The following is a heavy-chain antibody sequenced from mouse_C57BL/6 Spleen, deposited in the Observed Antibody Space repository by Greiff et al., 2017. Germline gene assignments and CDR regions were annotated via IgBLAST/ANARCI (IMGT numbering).Heavy chain of an antibody. D-gene: IGHD3-2*02. CDR3: ARSDSSGFLYAMDY. CDR2: IYPGSGST. CDR1: GYTFTSYW. Sequence: VKLQQPGAELVKPGASVKMSCKASGYTFTSYWITWVKQRPGQGLEWIGDIYPGSGSTNYNGKFKSKATLTVDTSSSTAYMQLSSLTSEDSAVYYCARSDSSGFLYAMDYWGQGTSVTVSS. V-gene: IGHV1-55*01. J-gene: IGHJ4*01.